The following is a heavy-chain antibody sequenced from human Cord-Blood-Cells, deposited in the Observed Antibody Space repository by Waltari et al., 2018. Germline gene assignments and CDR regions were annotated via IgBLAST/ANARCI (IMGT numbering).Heavy chain of an antibody. CDR1: GGSISGYY. Sequence: QVQLQESGPGLVKPSETLSLPCTVSGGSISGYYWSWIRHPAGKGLEWIGRIYTSGSTNYNPSLKSRVTMSVDTSKNQFSLKLSSVTAADTAVYYCARSGYSSGWFDAFDIWGQGTMVTVSS. V-gene: IGHV4-4*07. CDR2: IYTSGST. D-gene: IGHD6-19*01. CDR3: ARSGYSSGWFDAFDI. J-gene: IGHJ3*02.